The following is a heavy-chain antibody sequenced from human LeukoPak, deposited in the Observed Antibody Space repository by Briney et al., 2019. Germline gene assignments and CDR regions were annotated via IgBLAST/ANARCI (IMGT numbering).Heavy chain of an antibody. V-gene: IGHV4-39*07. Sequence: SETLSLTCTVSGGSISSGAYYWGWIRQPPGKGLEWIGSIYYSGSTYCNPSLKSRLTISVDTSKKQFSLKLSSVTAADTAVYYCARGANWGSPDYWGQGTLVTVSS. CDR2: IYYSGST. D-gene: IGHD7-27*01. CDR1: GGSISSGAYY. CDR3: ARGANWGSPDY. J-gene: IGHJ4*02.